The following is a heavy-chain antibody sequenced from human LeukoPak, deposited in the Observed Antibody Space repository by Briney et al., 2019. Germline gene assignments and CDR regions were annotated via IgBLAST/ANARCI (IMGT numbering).Heavy chain of an antibody. CDR1: GFTFSSYE. V-gene: IGHV3-48*03. Sequence: PGGSLRLSCAASGFTFSSYEMNWVRQAPGKGLEWVSYISSSGSTIYYADSVKGRFTISRDNAKNSLYLQMNSLRAEDTAVYYCARADYGDDEDYWGQGTLVTVSS. CDR2: ISSSGSTI. CDR3: ARADYGDDEDY. J-gene: IGHJ4*02. D-gene: IGHD4-17*01.